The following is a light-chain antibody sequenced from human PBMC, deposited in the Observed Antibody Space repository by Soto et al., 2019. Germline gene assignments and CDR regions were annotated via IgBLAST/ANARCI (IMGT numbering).Light chain of an antibody. CDR2: GAS. V-gene: IGKV3D-15*01. CDR3: QQYNNWPPLT. CDR1: QSVKSK. J-gene: IGKJ4*01. Sequence: EIVMTQSPATLSVSPGERATLSCRASQSVKSKLAWYQQKPGQAPRLLIYGASTRATGIPARFSGSGSGTEFTFTISSLQSEDFAVYYCQQYNNWPPLTFGGGTTVEIK.